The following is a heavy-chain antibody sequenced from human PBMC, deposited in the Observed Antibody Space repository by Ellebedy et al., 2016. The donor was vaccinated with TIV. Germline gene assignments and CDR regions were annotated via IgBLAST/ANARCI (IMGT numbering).Heavy chain of an antibody. CDR1: GFTFSSYA. V-gene: IGHV3-30-3*01. CDR2: ISYDGSNK. J-gene: IGHJ6*03. CDR3: AKEGRSSTSCYGCSDYYMDV. D-gene: IGHD2-2*01. Sequence: GGSLRLXXAASGFTFSSYAMHWVRQAPGKGLEWVAVISYDGSNKYYADSVKGRFTISRDNSKNTLYLQMNSLRAEDTAVYYCAKEGRSSTSCYGCSDYYMDVWGKGTTVTVSS.